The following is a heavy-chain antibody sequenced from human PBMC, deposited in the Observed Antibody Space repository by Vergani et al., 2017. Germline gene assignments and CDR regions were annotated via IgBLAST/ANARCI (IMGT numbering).Heavy chain of an antibody. CDR3: ATIGYRRWGYYFDY. V-gene: IGHV4-39*01. CDR2: INYVGRT. D-gene: IGHD2-2*02. CDR1: GGSINPSSSF. J-gene: IGHJ4*02. Sequence: QLQLHKSGPGLVKPSETLSLTCTVSGGSINPSSSFWGWIRQSPGKGLEWIGSINYVGRTYYIPSLQSRATVFVDTSKNQFSLNLTSVTAADTAVYYCATIGYRRWGYYFDYWGQGILVTVSS.